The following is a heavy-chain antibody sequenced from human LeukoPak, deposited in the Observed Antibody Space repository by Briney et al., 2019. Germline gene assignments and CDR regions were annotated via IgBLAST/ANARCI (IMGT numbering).Heavy chain of an antibody. CDR1: GLTFSSYG. Sequence: GGSLRLSCVVSGLTFSSYGMHWVRQAPGKGLEWVAVISYDGSNKYYADSVKSRFTISRDNSKNTLYLQMNSLRAEDTAVFYCAKDAPPCSGGSCYSGYYFYGMDVWGKGTTVTVSS. V-gene: IGHV3-30*18. CDR2: ISYDGSNK. D-gene: IGHD2-15*01. J-gene: IGHJ6*04. CDR3: AKDAPPCSGGSCYSGYYFYGMDV.